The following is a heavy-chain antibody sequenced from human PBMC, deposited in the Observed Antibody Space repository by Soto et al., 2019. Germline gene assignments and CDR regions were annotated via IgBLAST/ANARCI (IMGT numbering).Heavy chain of an antibody. V-gene: IGHV4-59*01. Sequence: PSETLSLTCTVSGGSISSYYWIWIRQSPGKGLEWIGYIHYSGSTKSNPSLKSRVTISVDTSRNQVSLKLSSVTAADTAVYYCARRSLGDRYYLDYSGQATLVTDSS. CDR1: GGSISSYY. J-gene: IGHJ4*02. D-gene: IGHD2-21*02. CDR2: IHYSGST. CDR3: ARRSLGDRYYLDY.